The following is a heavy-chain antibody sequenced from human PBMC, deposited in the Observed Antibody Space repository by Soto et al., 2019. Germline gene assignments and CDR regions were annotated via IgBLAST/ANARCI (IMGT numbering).Heavy chain of an antibody. D-gene: IGHD1-1*01. CDR1: GFSLSNARMG. CDR3: ARIERLKNYYYGMDV. CDR2: IFLNDAK. J-gene: IGHJ6*02. Sequence: QVTLKESGPVLVKPTETLTLTCTVSGFSLSNARMGVSWIRQPPGKALEWLAHIFLNDAKSYCTSLKSRTTISKDTSKSQVVLTMTNMDPVDTATYYCARIERLKNYYYGMDVWGQGTTVTVSS. V-gene: IGHV2-26*01.